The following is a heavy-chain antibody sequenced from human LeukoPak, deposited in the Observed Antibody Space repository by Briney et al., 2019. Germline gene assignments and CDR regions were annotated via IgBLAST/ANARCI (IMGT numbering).Heavy chain of an antibody. CDR3: ARGSAAALFDY. CDR1: GGSISSYY. CDR2: IYYSGST. D-gene: IGHD6-13*01. Sequence: PSETLSLTCTVSGGSISSYYWSWIRQPPGKGLEWIGYIYYSGSTNYNPSLKSRVTISVDTSKNQFSLKLSSVTAADTAVYYCARGSAAALFDYWGQGTLVTVSS. V-gene: IGHV4-59*01. J-gene: IGHJ4*02.